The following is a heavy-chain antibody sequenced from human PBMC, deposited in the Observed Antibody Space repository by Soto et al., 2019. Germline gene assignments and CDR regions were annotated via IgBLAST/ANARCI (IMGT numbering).Heavy chain of an antibody. V-gene: IGHV1-8*01. CDR3: ARRLGVLWWSLAEYGMDV. CDR2: MNPNSGNT. D-gene: IGHD2-21*02. CDR1: GYTFTSYD. Sequence: QVQLVQSGAEVKKPGASVKVSCKASGYTFTSYDINWVRQATGQGLEWMGWMNPNSGNTGYAQKFQGRVTMTRNTSRSTAYMELSSLRSEDTAVYYCARRLGVLWWSLAEYGMDVWGQGTTVTVSS. J-gene: IGHJ6*02.